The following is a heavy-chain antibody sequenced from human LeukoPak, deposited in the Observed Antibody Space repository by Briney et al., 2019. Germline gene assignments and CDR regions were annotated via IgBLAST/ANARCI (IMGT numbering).Heavy chain of an antibody. Sequence: GGSLRLSCAASGVTFSSYWMSWVRQAPGKGLEWGANINQDVSEKYYVDSVKVRFTISRDNAKNSLYLQMNSLRAEDTAVYYCARGSDYWGQGTLVTVSS. D-gene: IGHD1-26*01. CDR1: GVTFSSYW. V-gene: IGHV3-7*01. CDR2: INQDVSEK. CDR3: ARGSDY. J-gene: IGHJ4*02.